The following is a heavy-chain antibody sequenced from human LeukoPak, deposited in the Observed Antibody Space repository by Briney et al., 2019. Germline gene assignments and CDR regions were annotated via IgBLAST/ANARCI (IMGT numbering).Heavy chain of an antibody. CDR1: GYTFTSYA. Sequence: ASVKVSCKASGYTFTSYAMHWVRQAPGQRLEWMGWINAGNGNTKYSQEFQGRVTITRDTSASTAYMELSSLRSEDMAVYYCARAGDTSSSWYNWFDPWGQGTLVTVSS. V-gene: IGHV1-3*03. CDR2: INAGNGNT. D-gene: IGHD6-13*01. J-gene: IGHJ5*02. CDR3: ARAGDTSSSWYNWFDP.